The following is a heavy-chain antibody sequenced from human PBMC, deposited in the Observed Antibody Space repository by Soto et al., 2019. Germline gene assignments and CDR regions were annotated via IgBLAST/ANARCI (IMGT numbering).Heavy chain of an antibody. D-gene: IGHD5-18*01. CDR2: IIPIFGTA. CDR1: GCTFRSYA. V-gene: IGHV1-69*13. Sequence: SVKVSCKASGCTFRSYAISWVRQAPGQGREWMGGIIPIFGTANYAQKFQGRVTITADESTSTAYMELSSLRSEDTAVYYCARDRRGYSYAAYYYYGMDVWGQGTTVTVSS. CDR3: ARDRRGYSYAAYYYYGMDV. J-gene: IGHJ6*02.